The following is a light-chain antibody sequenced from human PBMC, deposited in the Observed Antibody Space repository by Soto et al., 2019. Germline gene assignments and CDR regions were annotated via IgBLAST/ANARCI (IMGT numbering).Light chain of an antibody. Sequence: QSVLTQPPSASGTPGQTVTISFSGSMSNIGGGYVYWYHQLPVTAPKVLIYRSNQRPSGVPDRFSGSRSGTSASLAISGLRSEDEADYYCAAWDDSLRGVVFGGGTKVTVL. CDR1: MSNIGGGY. J-gene: IGLJ2*01. CDR3: AAWDDSLRGVV. CDR2: RSN. V-gene: IGLV1-47*01.